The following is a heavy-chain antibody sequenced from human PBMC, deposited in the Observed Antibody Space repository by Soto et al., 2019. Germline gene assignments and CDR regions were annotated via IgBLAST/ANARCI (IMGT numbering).Heavy chain of an antibody. Sequence: QVQLVQSGAEMKKPGSSVKVSCRASSGSFLNYAVSWVRQAPGPGLEWMGGIIPVSGRTDYTRKFQDRVTITADESARTVYLELSRLRSDDTDVYFCARGPDRSGFYLFDKWGQGTMVTVSS. CDR3: ARGPDRSGFYLFDK. CDR1: SGSFLNYA. V-gene: IGHV1-69*01. D-gene: IGHD3-22*01. CDR2: IIPVSGRT. J-gene: IGHJ4*02.